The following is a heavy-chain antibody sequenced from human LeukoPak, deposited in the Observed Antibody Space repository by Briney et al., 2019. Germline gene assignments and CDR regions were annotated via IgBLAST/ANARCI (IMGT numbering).Heavy chain of an antibody. V-gene: IGHV3-11*06. CDR3: ARDDYNYQYGMDV. J-gene: IGHJ6*02. Sequence: PGGSLRLSCAASGFSFSDYYMSWLRQAPGKGLEWISYISSSYTHTNYADSVKGRFTMSRDNTKNSVYLQMNSLRDEDTAVYYCARDDYNYQYGMDVWGQGTTVTVSS. CDR2: ISSSYTHT. CDR1: GFSFSDYY.